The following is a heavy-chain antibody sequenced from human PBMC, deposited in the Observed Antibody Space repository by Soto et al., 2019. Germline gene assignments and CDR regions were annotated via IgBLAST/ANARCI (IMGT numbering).Heavy chain of an antibody. CDR2: FYSSGIT. Sequence: SETLSLTCTVPGGSINSGAYYWGWIRQPPGKGLEWIGSFYSSGITYYNPSLKSRVTMSVDTSKNQFSLKLSSVTAADTAVYYCARPAWNDHYAIFDYWGQGTPVTVSS. V-gene: IGHV4-39*01. CDR3: ARPAWNDHYAIFDY. D-gene: IGHD1-1*01. CDR1: GGSINSGAYY. J-gene: IGHJ4*02.